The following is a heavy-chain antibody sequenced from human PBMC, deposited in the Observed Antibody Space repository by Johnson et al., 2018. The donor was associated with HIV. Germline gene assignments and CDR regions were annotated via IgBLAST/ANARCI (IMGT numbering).Heavy chain of an antibody. D-gene: IGHD2-21*01. CDR1: GFTFNNAW. V-gene: IGHV3-15*05. Sequence: VQLVESGGGLVKPGGSLRLSCAASGFTFNNAWMSWVRQAPGKGLEWVGRVKSKTDDGTTDYAAPVKGRFTISRDDSKNTLYLQMNSLRAEDTAMYFCARGGPFHAFDIWGHGTTVTVSS. CDR2: VKSKTDDGTT. J-gene: IGHJ3*02. CDR3: ARGGPFHAFDI.